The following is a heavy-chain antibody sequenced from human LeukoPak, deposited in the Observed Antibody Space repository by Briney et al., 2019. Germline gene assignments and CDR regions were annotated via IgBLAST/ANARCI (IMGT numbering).Heavy chain of an antibody. V-gene: IGHV1-18*01. D-gene: IGHD3-22*01. CDR1: GYTFTSYG. CDR3: ARDGNYYDSSGYKHFDY. J-gene: IGHJ4*02. Sequence: ASVKVSCKASGYTFTSYGISWVRQAPGQGLEWMGWISAYNGNTNYAQKLQGRVTMTTDTSTSTAYMELRSLRSDDTAVYYCARDGNYYDSSGYKHFDYWGQGTLVTVSS. CDR2: ISAYNGNT.